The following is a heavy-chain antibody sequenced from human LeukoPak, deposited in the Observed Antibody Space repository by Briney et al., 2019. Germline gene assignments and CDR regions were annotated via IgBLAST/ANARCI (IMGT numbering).Heavy chain of an antibody. D-gene: IGHD2-15*01. CDR2: ISSRSSYI. J-gene: IGHJ2*01. CDR1: GFTFSSYS. Sequence: PGGSLRLSCAASGFTFSSYSMNWVRQAPGKGLEWVSSISSRSSYIYYADSVKGRFTISRDNSKNTLYLQMNSLRAEDTAVYYCAKFWRVDWYFDLWGRGTLVTVSS. CDR3: AKFWRVDWYFDL. V-gene: IGHV3-21*04.